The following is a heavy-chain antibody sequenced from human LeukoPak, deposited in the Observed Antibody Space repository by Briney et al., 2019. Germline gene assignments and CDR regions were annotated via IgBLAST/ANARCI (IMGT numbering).Heavy chain of an antibody. V-gene: IGHV4-34*01. CDR2: INHSGST. D-gene: IGHD3-10*01. CDR3: ARSELLWFGTFDP. CDR1: GGSFSGYY. Sequence: SETLSLTCAVYGGSFSGYYWSWIRQPPGKGLEWIGEINHSGSTNYNPSLKSRVTISVDTSKNQFSLKLSSVTAADTAVYYCARSELLWFGTFDPWGQGTLVTVSS. J-gene: IGHJ5*02.